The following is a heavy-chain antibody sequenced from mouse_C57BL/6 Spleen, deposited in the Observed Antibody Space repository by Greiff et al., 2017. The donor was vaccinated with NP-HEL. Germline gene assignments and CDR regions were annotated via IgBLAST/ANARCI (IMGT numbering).Heavy chain of an antibody. D-gene: IGHD1-1*01. CDR3: ARRGYGSSTRYFDV. Sequence: VQLQQSGAELMKPGASVKLSCKATGYTFTGYWIEWVKQRPGHGLEWIGEILPGSGSTNYTEKFKGKATVTADTSSNTAYMQLSSLTTDDSAIYYCARRGYGSSTRYFDVWGTGTTVTVSS. J-gene: IGHJ1*03. V-gene: IGHV1-9*01. CDR2: ILPGSGST. CDR1: GYTFTGYW.